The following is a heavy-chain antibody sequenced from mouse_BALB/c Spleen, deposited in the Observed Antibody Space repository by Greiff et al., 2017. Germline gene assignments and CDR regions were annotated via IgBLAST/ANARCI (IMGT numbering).Heavy chain of an antibody. CDR2: ISDGGSYT. D-gene: IGHD4-1*02. Sequence: DVKLVESGGGLVKPGGSLKLSCAASGFTFSDYYMYWVRQTPEKRLEWVATISDGGSYTYYPDSVKGRFTISRDNAKNNLYLQMSSLKSEDTAMYYCARDQLGGTWFAYWGQGTLVTVSA. CDR1: GFTFSDYY. CDR3: ARDQLGGTWFAY. J-gene: IGHJ3*01. V-gene: IGHV5-4*02.